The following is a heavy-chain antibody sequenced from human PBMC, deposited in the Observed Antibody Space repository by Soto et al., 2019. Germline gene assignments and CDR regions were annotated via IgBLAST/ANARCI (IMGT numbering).Heavy chain of an antibody. V-gene: IGHV4-59*01. CDR3: ARGGYYYDSSGYYPPKV. CDR2: IYYSGST. Sequence: PSETLSLTCTVSGGSISSYYWSWIRQPPGKGLEWIGYIYYSGSTNYNPSLKSRVTISVDTSKNQFSLKLSSVTAADTAVYYCARGGYYYDSSGYYPPKVWGQGTLVTVS. CDR1: GGSISSYY. J-gene: IGHJ4*02. D-gene: IGHD3-22*01.